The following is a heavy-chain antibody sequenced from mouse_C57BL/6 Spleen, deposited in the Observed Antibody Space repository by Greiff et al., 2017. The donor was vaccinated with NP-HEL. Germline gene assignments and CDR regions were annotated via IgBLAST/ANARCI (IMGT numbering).Heavy chain of an antibody. CDR2: INYDGSST. Sequence: EVHLVESEGGLVQPGSSMKLSCTASGFTFSDYYMAWVRQVPEKGLEWVANINYDGSSTYYLDSLKSRFIISRDNAKNILYLQMSSLKSEDTATYYCARRSHLGYYAMDYWGQRASVTVAS. J-gene: IGHJ4*01. V-gene: IGHV5-16*01. D-gene: IGHD3-1*01. CDR3: ARRSHLGYYAMDY. CDR1: GFTFSDYY.